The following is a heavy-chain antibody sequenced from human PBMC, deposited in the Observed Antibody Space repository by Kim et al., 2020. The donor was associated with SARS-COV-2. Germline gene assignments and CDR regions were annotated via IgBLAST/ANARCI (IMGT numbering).Heavy chain of an antibody. J-gene: IGHJ6*02. Sequence: GGSLRLSCAASGFTFSSYAMHWVRQAPGKGLEWVAVISYDGYNKYSADSVKGRFTISRDNSKNTLYLQMNSLRPEDTAVYYCAKDWGTNEDGMDVWGQGTTVTVSS. CDR1: GFTFSSYA. D-gene: IGHD2-8*01. CDR3: AKDWGTNEDGMDV. V-gene: IGHV3-30*18. CDR2: ISYDGYNK.